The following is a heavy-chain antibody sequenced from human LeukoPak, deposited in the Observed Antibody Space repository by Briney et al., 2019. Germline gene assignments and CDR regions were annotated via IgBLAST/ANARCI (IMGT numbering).Heavy chain of an antibody. CDR2: INHSGST. D-gene: IGHD2-2*01. CDR1: GGSFSGYY. Sequence: SETLSLTCAVYGGSFSGYYWSWIRQPPGKGLEWIGKINHSGSTNYNPSLKSRVTISVDTSKNQFSLKLSSVTAADTAVYYCARRYCSSTSCLNWFDPWGQGTLVTVSS. CDR3: ARRYCSSTSCLNWFDP. V-gene: IGHV4-34*01. J-gene: IGHJ5*02.